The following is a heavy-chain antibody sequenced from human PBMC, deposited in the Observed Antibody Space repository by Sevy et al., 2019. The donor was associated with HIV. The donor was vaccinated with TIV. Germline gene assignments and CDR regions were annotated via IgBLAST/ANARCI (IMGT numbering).Heavy chain of an antibody. D-gene: IGHD2-8*01. V-gene: IGHV3-23*01. CDR1: GFTFSIYT. CDR2: FCFGGSKI. CDR3: AREGCTQPHDY. J-gene: IGHJ4*02. Sequence: GGSLRLSCAASGFTFSIYTMNWVRQAPGKGLEWVSTFCFGGSKIYYADSVKGRFTISRDNSRNTVYLQMNSLRADDSAVYYGAREGCTQPHDYWGQGTLVTVSS.